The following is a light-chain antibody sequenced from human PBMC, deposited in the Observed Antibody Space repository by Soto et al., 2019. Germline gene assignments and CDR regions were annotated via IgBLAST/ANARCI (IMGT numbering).Light chain of an antibody. Sequence: DIQMTQSPSSLSASVGDRVTITCRASQGISTYLAWYQQKPGKVPKLLIYAASTLQSEVPSRFSGSGSGTDFTLTISSLQPEDVSTYYFQKYNSAPITFGQGTRREIK. CDR3: QKYNSAPIT. CDR2: AAS. J-gene: IGKJ5*01. V-gene: IGKV1-27*01. CDR1: QGISTY.